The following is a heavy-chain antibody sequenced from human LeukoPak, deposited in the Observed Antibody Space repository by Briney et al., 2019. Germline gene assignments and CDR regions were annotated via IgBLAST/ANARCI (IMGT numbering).Heavy chain of an antibody. D-gene: IGHD6-13*01. CDR2: IYHSGST. J-gene: IGHJ4*02. Sequence: SETLSLTCAVSGGSISSSNWWSWVRQPPGKGLEWIGEIYHSGSTNYNPSLKSRVTVSVDKSKNQFSLKLSSVTAADTAVYYCANIAAAGGPFDYWGQGTLVTVSS. CDR3: ANIAAAGGPFDY. V-gene: IGHV4-4*02. CDR1: GGSISSSNW.